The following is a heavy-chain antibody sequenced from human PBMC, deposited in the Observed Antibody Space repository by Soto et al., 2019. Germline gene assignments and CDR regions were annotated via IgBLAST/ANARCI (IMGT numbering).Heavy chain of an antibody. CDR1: GFTFSSYN. J-gene: IGHJ4*02. CDR3: ARARCSSGQCYHFDY. D-gene: IGHD2-15*01. V-gene: IGHV3-64*02. Sequence: EVQLVESGEGLVQPGGSLRLSCAASGFTFSSYNIHWIRQAPGKGLEFVSAISRSGDRTYYADSVKGRFTITRDNSKNPVWLQMGSLRAEDMDVYYCARARCSSGQCYHFDYCGRGALVSVSS. CDR2: ISRSGDRT.